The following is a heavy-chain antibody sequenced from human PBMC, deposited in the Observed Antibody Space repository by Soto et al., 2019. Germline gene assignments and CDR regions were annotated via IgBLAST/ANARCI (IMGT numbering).Heavy chain of an antibody. Sequence: EVQLVESGGGLVQPGGSLRLSCAASGFTFSSYDMHWVRQATGKGLEWVSDIGTAGDPYYPGSVKGRFTISRDNSENRLFLQMNSLRAEDTAVFYCARSQSSYWSYYYGMDVWGQGTTVTVAS. D-gene: IGHD5-18*01. CDR3: ARSQSSYWSYYYGMDV. J-gene: IGHJ6*02. CDR2: IGTAGDP. V-gene: IGHV3-13*05. CDR1: GFTFSSYD.